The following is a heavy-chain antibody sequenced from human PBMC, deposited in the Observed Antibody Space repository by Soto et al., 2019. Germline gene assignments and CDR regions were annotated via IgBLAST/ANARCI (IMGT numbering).Heavy chain of an antibody. Sequence: GASVKGSCKASGGTFSSYTISWVRQAPGQGVEWMGRIIPIPGIANYAQKFQGRVTITADKSTSTAYMELSSLRSEDTAVYYCARRKMIRGYSGYDSSSNDYWGQGTLVTVSS. CDR2: IIPIPGIA. J-gene: IGHJ4*02. V-gene: IGHV1-69*02. CDR3: ARRKMIRGYSGYDSSSNDY. D-gene: IGHD5-12*01. CDR1: GGTFSSYT.